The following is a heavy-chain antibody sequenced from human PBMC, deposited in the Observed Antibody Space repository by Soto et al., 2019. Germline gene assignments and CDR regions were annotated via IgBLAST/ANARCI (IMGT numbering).Heavy chain of an antibody. CDR2: IYYSGST. D-gene: IGHD3-9*01. V-gene: IGHV4-31*03. Sequence: QVQLQESGPGLVKPSQTLSLTCTVSGGSISSGGYYWSWIRQHPGKGLEWIGYIYYSGSTYYNPSLKSRVTISVDTSKDQFSLKLSSVTAADTAVYYCARKNYDILTGYYAFDIWCQGTMVTVSS. J-gene: IGHJ3*02. CDR3: ARKNYDILTGYYAFDI. CDR1: GGSISSGGYY.